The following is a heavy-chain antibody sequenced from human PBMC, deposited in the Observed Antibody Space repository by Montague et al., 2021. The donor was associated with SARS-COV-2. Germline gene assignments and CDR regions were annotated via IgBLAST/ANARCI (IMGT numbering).Heavy chain of an antibody. V-gene: IGHV3-74*01. CDR1: GFSFSIYD. Sequence: SLRLSCAASGFSFSIYDMHWVRQAPGKGLVWVSRINSFGTDTTYADSVKGRFTISRDNAKNTLNLQMNSLRVEDTAVYYCARIKRLEYCYDSDGWGQGTLVTVS. J-gene: IGHJ4*02. CDR2: INSFGTDT. D-gene: IGHD3-22*01. CDR3: ARIKRLEYCYDSDG.